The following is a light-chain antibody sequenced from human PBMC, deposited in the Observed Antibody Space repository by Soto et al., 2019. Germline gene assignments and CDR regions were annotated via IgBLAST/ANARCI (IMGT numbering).Light chain of an antibody. CDR3: QQRSNGPLFT. J-gene: IGKJ3*01. V-gene: IGKV3-11*01. CDR2: AAS. Sequence: EIVLTQSPATLSLSPGDRATLSCRASQSVGSNLAWYQQKPGQAPRLLIYAASNRATGIPARFSGNGSATDFTLTISSLEPEDFAVYYCQQRSNGPLFTFGPGTKVDIK. CDR1: QSVGSN.